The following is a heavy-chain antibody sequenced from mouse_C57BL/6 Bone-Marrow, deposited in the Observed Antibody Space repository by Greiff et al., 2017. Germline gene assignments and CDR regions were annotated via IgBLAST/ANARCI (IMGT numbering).Heavy chain of an antibody. D-gene: IGHD2-4*01. CDR1: GYTFTSYW. CDR3: ARDGPLRPVAWFAY. J-gene: IGHJ3*01. V-gene: IGHV1-72*01. Sequence: VQLQQPGAELVKPGASVKLSCKASGYTFTSYWMHWVKQRPGRGLEWIGRIDPNSGGTKYNEKFKSKATLTVDKPSSHAYMQLSRLTSVDSAVYYCARDGPLRPVAWFAYWGQGTLVTVSA. CDR2: IDPNSGGT.